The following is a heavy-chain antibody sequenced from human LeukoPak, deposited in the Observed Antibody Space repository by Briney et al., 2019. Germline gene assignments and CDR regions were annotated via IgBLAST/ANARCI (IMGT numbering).Heavy chain of an antibody. CDR3: AKDQPTDGYNSI. D-gene: IGHD5-24*01. J-gene: IGHJ4*02. V-gene: IGHV3-23*01. Sequence: PGGYLRPSGEACGVSFSYCAMWWLRQAQGKGLEWVSTIHDRNYYADSVKGRFTISRDNSRSTLYLQMDSLRAEDTAVYYCAKDQPTDGYNSIWGRGTLVTVSS. CDR1: GVSFSYCA. CDR2: IHDRN.